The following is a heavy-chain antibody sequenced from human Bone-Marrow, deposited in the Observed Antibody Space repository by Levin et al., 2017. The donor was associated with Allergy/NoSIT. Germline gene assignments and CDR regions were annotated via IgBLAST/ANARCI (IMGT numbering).Heavy chain of an antibody. Sequence: GESLKISCKGSGYSFTSYWISWVRQMPGKGLEWMGRIDPSDSYTNYSPSFQGHVTISADKSISTAYLQWSSLKASDTAMYYCARSVGGRKLESDYWGQGTLVTVSS. CDR1: GYSFTSYW. CDR2: IDPSDSYT. V-gene: IGHV5-10-1*01. D-gene: IGHD2-15*01. J-gene: IGHJ4*02. CDR3: ARSVGGRKLESDY.